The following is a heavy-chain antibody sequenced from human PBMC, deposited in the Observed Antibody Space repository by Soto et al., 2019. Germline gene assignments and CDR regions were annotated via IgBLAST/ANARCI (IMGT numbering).Heavy chain of an antibody. CDR3: GSVFEY. V-gene: IGHV3-74*01. Sequence: GGSLRLSCAASGFTFSSYWMHWVRQAPGKGLVWVSRINSDGSSTSYADSVKGRFTISRDNAKNTLYLQMDSLRAEDTGVYFCGSVFEYWGQGTPVTVSS. CDR1: GFTFSSYW. J-gene: IGHJ4*02. CDR2: INSDGSST.